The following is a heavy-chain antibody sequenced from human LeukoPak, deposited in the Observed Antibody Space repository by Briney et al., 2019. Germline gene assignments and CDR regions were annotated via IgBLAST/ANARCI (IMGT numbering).Heavy chain of an antibody. D-gene: IGHD6-19*01. CDR2: ISSSSSTI. V-gene: IGHV3-48*02. J-gene: IGHJ4*02. Sequence: PGGSLRLSCAASGFTFSSYSMNWVRQAPGKGLEWVSYISSSSSTIYYADSVKGRFTISRDNAKNSLYLQMNSLRDEDTAVYYCARGPRGWLVQHRAFDYWGQGTLVTVSS. CDR1: GFTFSSYS. CDR3: ARGPRGWLVQHRAFDY.